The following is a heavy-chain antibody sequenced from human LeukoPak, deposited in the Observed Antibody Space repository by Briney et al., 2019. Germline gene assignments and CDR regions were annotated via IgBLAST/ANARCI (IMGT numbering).Heavy chain of an antibody. CDR2: INHSGST. CDR1: GGSFSGYY. Sequence: SETLSLTCAVYGGSFSGYYWSWIRQPPGKGLEWIGEINHSGSTNYNPSLKSRVTISVDTSKNQFSLKLSSVTAADTAVYYCARGSATMVRGVIAFPDYWGQGTLVTVSS. V-gene: IGHV4-34*01. J-gene: IGHJ4*02. CDR3: ARGSATMVRGVIAFPDY. D-gene: IGHD3-10*01.